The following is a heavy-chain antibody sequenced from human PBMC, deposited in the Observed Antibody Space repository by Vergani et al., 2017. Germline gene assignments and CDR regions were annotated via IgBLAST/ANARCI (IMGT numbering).Heavy chain of an antibody. CDR2: ISWNSGSI. J-gene: IGHJ1*01. Sequence: EVQLLESGGGLVQPGGSLRLSCAASGFTFSSYAMSWVRQAPGKGLEWVSGISWNSGSIGYDDSVKGRFTISRDNAKNSLYLQMNSLRAEDTAVYYCASDSSGWYAAPEYYFQHWGQGTLVTVSS. D-gene: IGHD6-19*01. CDR1: GFTFSSYA. V-gene: IGHV3-9*01. CDR3: ASDSSGWYAAPEYYFQH.